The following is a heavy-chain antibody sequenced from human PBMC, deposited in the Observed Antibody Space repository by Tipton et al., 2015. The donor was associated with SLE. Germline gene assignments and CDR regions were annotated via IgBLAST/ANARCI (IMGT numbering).Heavy chain of an antibody. CDR2: ISYDGSNR. CDR1: GFTFSNYA. J-gene: IGHJ6*03. CDR3: AGQPIGNTGTYWDYYYLYYMDL. Sequence: SLRLSCAASGFTFSNYALHWVRQAPGKGLEWVAFISYDGSNRYYAGSVKGRFTISRDNSKNTLYLQMSSLRAEDTAVYYCAGQPIGNTGTYWDYYYLYYMDLWGKGTTVTVSS. V-gene: IGHV3-30*04. D-gene: IGHD1-26*01.